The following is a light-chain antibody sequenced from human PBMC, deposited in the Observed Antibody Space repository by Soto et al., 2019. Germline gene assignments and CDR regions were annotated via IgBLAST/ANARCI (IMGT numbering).Light chain of an antibody. Sequence: QSLLTQQPCAPASPGPSVAISCTGTSSDVGGYNYVSWYQQHPGKAPKLMIYEVNKRPSGVPDRFSGSKSGNTASLTVSGLQAEDEADYYCSSYAGSSNVFGTGTKVTVL. CDR1: SSDVGGYNY. J-gene: IGLJ1*01. V-gene: IGLV2-8*01. CDR3: SSYAGSSNV. CDR2: EVN.